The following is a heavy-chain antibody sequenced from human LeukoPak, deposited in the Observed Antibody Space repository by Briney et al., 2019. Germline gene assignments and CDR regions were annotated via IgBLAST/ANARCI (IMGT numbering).Heavy chain of an antibody. D-gene: IGHD3-3*01. V-gene: IGHV3-23*01. Sequence: GGSLRLSCAASGFTFSSYAMSWVRQAPGKGLEWVSAISGSGGSTYYADSVKGRFTISRDNAKNSLYLQMNSLRAEDTAVYYCARDRARFLEWSPLYYGMDVWGQGTTVTVSS. CDR1: GFTFSSYA. CDR2: ISGSGGST. J-gene: IGHJ6*02. CDR3: ARDRARFLEWSPLYYGMDV.